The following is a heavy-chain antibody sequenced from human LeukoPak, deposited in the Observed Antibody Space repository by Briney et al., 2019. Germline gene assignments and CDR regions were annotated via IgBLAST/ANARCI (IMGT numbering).Heavy chain of an antibody. Sequence: ASVTVSCKASGGTFSSYAISWVRQAPGQGLEWMGGIIPIFGTANYAQKFQGRVTITADESTSTAYMELSSLRSEDTAVYYCARALYYYDSSGYYYEWFDPWGQGTLGTVSS. V-gene: IGHV1-69*13. CDR2: IIPIFGTA. J-gene: IGHJ5*02. D-gene: IGHD3-22*01. CDR3: ARALYYYDSSGYYYEWFDP. CDR1: GGTFSSYA.